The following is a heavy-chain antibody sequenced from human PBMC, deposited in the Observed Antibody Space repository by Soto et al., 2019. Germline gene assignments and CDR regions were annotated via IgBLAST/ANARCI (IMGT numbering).Heavy chain of an antibody. CDR2: IYWDDDK. V-gene: IGHV2-5*02. Sequence: QITLKESGPTVVKPTQTLTLTCSLSGFSLNTGGVGVGWIRQPPGKALEWLAVIYWDDDKSWNPSLRDRLTINRDASDDQVVLTVTNMDPVDTGTYYCARRRGGFGGGWTTPYFDYWGRGPWSPSP. CDR1: GFSLNTGGVG. J-gene: IGHJ4*02. D-gene: IGHD6-19*01. CDR3: ARRRGGFGGGWTTPYFDY.